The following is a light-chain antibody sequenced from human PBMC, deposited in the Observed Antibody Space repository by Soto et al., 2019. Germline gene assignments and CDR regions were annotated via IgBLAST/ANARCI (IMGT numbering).Light chain of an antibody. CDR3: QSYDSSLSGLV. CDR2: GNT. CDR1: SSNIGANYD. Sequence: QSVLTQPPSVSGAPGQRVTISCTGSSSNIGANYDVHWYQQLPGTAPKLLIYGNTNRPSGVPDRFSGSKSGTSASLAITGLQAEDEADYYCQSYDSSLSGLVFGTGTKLTVL. V-gene: IGLV1-40*01. J-gene: IGLJ1*01.